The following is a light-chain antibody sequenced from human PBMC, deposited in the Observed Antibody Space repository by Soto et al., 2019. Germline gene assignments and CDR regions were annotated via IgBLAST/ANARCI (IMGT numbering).Light chain of an antibody. J-gene: IGKJ1*01. CDR2: GAS. Sequence: ELVLTQSPGTLSLSPGAGASFSCRASQGRTSNSLAWYQQRLGQAPRLLIFGASNRATDIPDRFSGSGSGTDFTLTISRLEPEDFAVYFCQHYGAPPRPFGQGTKVDIK. CDR1: QGRTSNS. V-gene: IGKV3-20*01. CDR3: QHYGAPPRP.